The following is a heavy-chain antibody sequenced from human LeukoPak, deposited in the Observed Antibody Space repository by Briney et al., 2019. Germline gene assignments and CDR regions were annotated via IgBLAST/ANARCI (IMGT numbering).Heavy chain of an antibody. Sequence: ASVQVSCKASGYTFTNHAMHWVRQAPGQGLEWMGWIDTANGNTKYLQKFQGRLTITRDTSARIVYMELSSLRFEDTALYYCARPGASSPGNWFASWGQGSLVTVSS. V-gene: IGHV1-3*04. J-gene: IGHJ5*01. CDR3: ARPGASSPGNWFAS. CDR1: GYTFTNHA. D-gene: IGHD6-13*01. CDR2: IDTANGNT.